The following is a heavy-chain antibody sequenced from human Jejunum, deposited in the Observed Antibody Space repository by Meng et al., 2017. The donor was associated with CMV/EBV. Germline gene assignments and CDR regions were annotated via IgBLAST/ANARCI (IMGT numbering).Heavy chain of an antibody. V-gene: IGHV3-23*01. CDR1: RFTFNSCA. Sequence: AAPRFTFNSCALGWVRRAPGEGLEWVSTSSASGGTTYYADAVMGRFTISRDSSKSTLYLQLNSLRVEDTAVYYCAKQGYRNDLDLWGQGTQVTVSS. CDR2: SSASGGTT. CDR3: AKQGYRNDLDL. J-gene: IGHJ5*02. D-gene: IGHD4-11*01.